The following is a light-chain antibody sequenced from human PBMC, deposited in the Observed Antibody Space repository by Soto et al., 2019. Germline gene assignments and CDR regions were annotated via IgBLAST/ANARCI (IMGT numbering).Light chain of an antibody. J-gene: IGLJ1*01. CDR1: STDFVSYNR. V-gene: IGLV2-18*02. Sequence: QSALTQPPSVSGSPGQSVTISCTGTSTDFVSYNRVSWYQQPPGTAPKLLLYGNSNRPSGVPDRFSGSKSGTSASLAITGLQAEDEADYYCQSYDSSLSAYVFGTGTKVTV. CDR3: QSYDSSLSAYV. CDR2: GNS.